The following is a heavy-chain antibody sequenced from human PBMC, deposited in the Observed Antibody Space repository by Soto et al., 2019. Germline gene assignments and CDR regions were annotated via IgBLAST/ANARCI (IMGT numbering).Heavy chain of an antibody. CDR3: TRPPVDIVATIRDY. D-gene: IGHD5-12*01. J-gene: IGHJ4*02. Sequence: LRLSCAASGFTFSGSAMHWVRQASGKGLEWVGRIRSKANSYATAYAASVKGRFTISRDDSKNTAYLQMNSLKTEDTAVYYCTRPPVDIVATIRDYWGQGTLVTVSS. CDR1: GFTFSGSA. V-gene: IGHV3-73*01. CDR2: IRSKANSYAT.